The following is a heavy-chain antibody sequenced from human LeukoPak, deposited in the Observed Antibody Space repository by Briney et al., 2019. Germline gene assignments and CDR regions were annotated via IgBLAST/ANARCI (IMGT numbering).Heavy chain of an antibody. D-gene: IGHD6-19*01. CDR1: GFTFSSYE. CDR2: ISGSGGST. CDR3: AKAPGDSSGWTTFSY. V-gene: IGHV3-23*01. J-gene: IGHJ4*02. Sequence: GGSLRLSCAASGFTFSSYEMNWVRQAPGKGLEWVSAISGSGGSTYYADSVKGRFTISRDNSKNTLYLQMNSLRAEDTAVYYCAKAPGDSSGWTTFSYWGQGTLVTVSS.